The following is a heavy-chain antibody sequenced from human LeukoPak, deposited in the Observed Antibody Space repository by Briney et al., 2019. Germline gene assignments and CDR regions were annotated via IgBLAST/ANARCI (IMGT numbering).Heavy chain of an antibody. CDR1: GFTFSSYG. Sequence: PGRSLRLSCAASGFTFSSYGMHWVRQAPGKGLEWVAVISYDGSNKYYADSVKGRFTISRDNSKNTLYLQMNSLRAEDTAVYYCARDPKTPATASDYWGQGTLVTVSS. D-gene: IGHD1-26*01. J-gene: IGHJ4*02. CDR2: ISYDGSNK. V-gene: IGHV3-30*03. CDR3: ARDPKTPATASDY.